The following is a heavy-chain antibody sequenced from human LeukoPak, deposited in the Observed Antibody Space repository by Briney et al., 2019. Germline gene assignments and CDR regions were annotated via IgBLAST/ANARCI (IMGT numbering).Heavy chain of an antibody. CDR2: IIPILGIA. Sequence: SVKVSCKASGGTFSSYAISWVRQAPGQGLEWMGRIIPILGIANYAQKFQGRVTITADKSTSTAYMELSSPRSEDTAVYYCARTRAADYYYYYGMDVWGQGTTVTVSS. V-gene: IGHV1-69*04. CDR1: GGTFSSYA. J-gene: IGHJ6*02. D-gene: IGHD6-13*01. CDR3: ARTRAADYYYYYGMDV.